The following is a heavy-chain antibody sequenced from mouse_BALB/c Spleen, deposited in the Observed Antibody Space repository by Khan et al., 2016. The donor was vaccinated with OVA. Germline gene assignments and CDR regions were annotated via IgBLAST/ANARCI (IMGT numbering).Heavy chain of an antibody. Sequence: VQLKESGPELVKPGASVRISCKASGYSFTGYFMNWVMQSHGKSLEWIGRINPHIGETLYNQKFKDKATLTVDESSSTVHMELRSLASEDSAIYNCARTYGSDFDCWGQGTTLTVSS. V-gene: IGHV1-20*02. J-gene: IGHJ2*01. D-gene: IGHD1-1*01. CDR2: INPHIGET. CDR3: ARTYGSDFDC. CDR1: GYSFTGYF.